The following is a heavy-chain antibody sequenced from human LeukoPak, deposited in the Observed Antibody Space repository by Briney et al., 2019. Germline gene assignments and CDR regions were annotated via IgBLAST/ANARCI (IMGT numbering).Heavy chain of an antibody. CDR3: ATQSGDPDGY. D-gene: IGHD7-27*01. J-gene: IGHJ4*02. V-gene: IGHV4-39*01. CDR2: IYYSGST. CDR1: GGSIISRTYY. Sequence: PSETLSLTCTVSGGSIISRTYYWAWIRQPPGKGLEWIGSIYYSGSTYYNPSLKSRVTISVGTSKNQFSLKLSSVTAADTAVYYCATQSGDPDGYWGQGTLVTVSS.